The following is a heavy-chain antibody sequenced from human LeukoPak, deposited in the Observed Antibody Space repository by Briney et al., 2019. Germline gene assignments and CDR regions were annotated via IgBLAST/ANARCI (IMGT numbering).Heavy chain of an antibody. V-gene: IGHV1-8*01. CDR2: MSPNSGDT. J-gene: IGHJ4*02. Sequence: ASVKVSCKASGYTFTSYDFNWVRQATGQRPEWMGWMSPNSGDTGYAQKFQDRVTMTRNTSISTAYMELSSLRSDDTAVYYCARGPPNWGYDYWGPGTLATVSS. CDR3: ARGPPNWGYDY. CDR1: GYTFTSYD. D-gene: IGHD7-27*01.